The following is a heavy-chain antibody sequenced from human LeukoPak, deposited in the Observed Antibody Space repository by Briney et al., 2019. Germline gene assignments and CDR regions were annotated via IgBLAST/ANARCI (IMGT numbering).Heavy chain of an antibody. Sequence: GGSLRLSCAASGFTFSSYGMSWVRQAPGKGLEWVSAISGSGGSTYYADSVKGRFTISRDNAKNSLYLQMNSLRAEDTAVYYCARVGYYGSGTSPIYYWGQGTLVTVSS. CDR2: ISGSGGST. CDR3: ARVGYYGSGTSPIYY. V-gene: IGHV3-23*01. CDR1: GFTFSSYG. D-gene: IGHD3-10*01. J-gene: IGHJ4*02.